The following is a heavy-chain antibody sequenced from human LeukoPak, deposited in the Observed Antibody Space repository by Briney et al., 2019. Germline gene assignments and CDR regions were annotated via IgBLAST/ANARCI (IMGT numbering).Heavy chain of an antibody. CDR1: GFPFSSYG. D-gene: IGHD2-2*01. Sequence: GGSLRLSCAASGFPFSSYGMHWVRQAPGKGLEWVAVIWYDGSNKYYADSVKGRFTISRDNSKNTLYLQMNSLRAEDTAVYYCARDPLRDYCSSTSCFSDYWGQGTLVTVSS. CDR3: ARDPLRDYCSSTSCFSDY. J-gene: IGHJ4*02. V-gene: IGHV3-33*01. CDR2: IWYDGSNK.